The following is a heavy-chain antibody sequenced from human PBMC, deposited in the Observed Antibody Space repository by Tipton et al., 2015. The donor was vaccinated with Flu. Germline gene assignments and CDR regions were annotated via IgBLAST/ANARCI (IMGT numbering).Heavy chain of an antibody. J-gene: IGHJ4*02. CDR3: ARRWLRGYYFDY. V-gene: IGHV4-34*01. D-gene: IGHD5-12*01. CDR2: INHSGST. Sequence: LRLSCAVYGGSFSGYYWSWIRQPPGKGLEWIGEINHSGSTNYNPSLKSRVTISVDTSKNQFSLKLSSVTAADTAVYYCARRWLRGYYFDYWGQGTLVTVSS. CDR1: GGSFSGYY.